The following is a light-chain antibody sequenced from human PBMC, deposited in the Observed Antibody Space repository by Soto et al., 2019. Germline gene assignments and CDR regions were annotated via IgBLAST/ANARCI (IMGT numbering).Light chain of an antibody. CDR1: QSVSSY. CDR3: QQRSTWPYT. Sequence: EIVLTQSPATLSLSPGERATLSCRASQSVSSYLAWFQQGLGQAPRLLIYDASNRATGIPARFSGSGSGTDFTLTISSLEPEDFAVYYCQQRSTWPYTFGQGTKLEIK. V-gene: IGKV3-11*01. CDR2: DAS. J-gene: IGKJ2*01.